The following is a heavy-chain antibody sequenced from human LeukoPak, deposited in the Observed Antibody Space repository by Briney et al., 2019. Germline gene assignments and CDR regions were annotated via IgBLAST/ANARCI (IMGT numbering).Heavy chain of an antibody. Sequence: GGSLRLTCATSGFTFTTFWMHWVRQAPGKGLVWVSRINHDGSSTNYADSVKGRFTISRDNAKNTVYLQMNSLRAEDTAVYYCVRDWGYDSSGYWQKYFDTWGQGTLVTVSS. CDR3: VRDWGYDSSGYWQKYFDT. CDR2: INHDGSST. J-gene: IGHJ4*02. V-gene: IGHV3-74*01. CDR1: GFTFTTFW. D-gene: IGHD3-22*01.